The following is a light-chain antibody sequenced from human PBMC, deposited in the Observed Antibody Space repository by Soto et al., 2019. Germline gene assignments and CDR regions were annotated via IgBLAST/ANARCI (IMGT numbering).Light chain of an antibody. CDR2: ESG. CDR3: CSFARGTTLV. Sequence: QSALTQPASVSGSPGQSITISCTGSSSDVGSYNLVSWYQQHPGKAPKLMVYESGKRPSGVSDRFFGSQSGNTASLTISGLQAEDEADYYCCSFARGTTLVFGGGTKVTVL. J-gene: IGLJ3*02. V-gene: IGLV2-23*01. CDR1: SSDVGSYNL.